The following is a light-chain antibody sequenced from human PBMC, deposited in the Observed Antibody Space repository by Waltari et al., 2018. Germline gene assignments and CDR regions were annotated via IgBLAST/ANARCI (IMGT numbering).Light chain of an antibody. J-gene: IGKJ1*01. CDR2: DAS. CDR1: QSVSRS. CDR3: QHYVRLPAT. Sequence: EIVLTQSPGTLSLSPGARATLSCRASQSVSRSLAWYQQTPGQAPRLLIYDASRRATGNPDRFSGSGAGTDFSLTITGLEPEDFAVYYCQHYVRLPATFGQGTKVEIK. V-gene: IGKV3-20*01.